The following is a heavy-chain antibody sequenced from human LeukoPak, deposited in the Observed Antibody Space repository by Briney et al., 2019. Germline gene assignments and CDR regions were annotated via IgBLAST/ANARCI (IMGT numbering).Heavy chain of an antibody. CDR2: IKSKTEGEAT. Sequence: GGSLRLSCAASGFIFNTAWMSRVRQAPGKGLEWVGRIKSKTEGEATDYAAPVKGRFSLSRDDPRNTLYLQMNSLKTEDTAVYYCTTDGTSDGLWYWGQGTLAAVSS. J-gene: IGHJ4*02. CDR1: GFIFNTAW. CDR3: TTDGTSDGLWY. V-gene: IGHV3-15*01. D-gene: IGHD2-21*01.